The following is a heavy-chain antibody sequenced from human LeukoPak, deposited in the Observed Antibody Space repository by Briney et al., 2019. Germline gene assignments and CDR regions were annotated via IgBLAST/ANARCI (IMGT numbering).Heavy chain of an antibody. D-gene: IGHD3-22*01. CDR1: GFTFSSYG. V-gene: IGHV3-30*18. Sequence: GGSLRLSCAASGFTFSSYGMHWVRQAPGKGLEWVAVISYDGSNKYYADSVKGRFTISRDNSKNTLYLQMNSLRAEDTAVYYCAKEDVITMIVVVITTGFDYWGQGTLVTVSS. J-gene: IGHJ4*02. CDR3: AKEDVITMIVVVITTGFDY. CDR2: ISYDGSNK.